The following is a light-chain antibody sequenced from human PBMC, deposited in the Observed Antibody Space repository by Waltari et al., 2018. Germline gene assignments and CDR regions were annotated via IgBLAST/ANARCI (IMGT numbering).Light chain of an antibody. CDR1: QDISRY. J-gene: IGKJ4*01. CDR3: QQGNSFPLT. CDR2: YAN. Sequence: DIQMSQSPSSLSASVGDSVTITCRASQDISRYLNWYQQKPGKAPKLLIYYANSLASGVPSRFSGSGSGTEFTLTINSLQPEDFATFYCQQGNSFPLTFGGGTKAEIK. V-gene: IGKV1-39*01.